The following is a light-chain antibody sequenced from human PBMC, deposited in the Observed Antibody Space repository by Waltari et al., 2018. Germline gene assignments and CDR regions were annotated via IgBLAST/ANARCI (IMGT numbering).Light chain of an antibody. J-gene: IGLJ3*02. Sequence: SYVLTQPPSVSVAPGKTARITCWGNILARKSVHWYQQKAGQAPVLVIHYDSGRPTGIPGRFSGSTSGDTATLSISRVEAGDEADYFCQVWDYIQGVFGGGTKLTVL. CDR3: QVWDYIQGV. V-gene: IGLV3-21*04. CDR1: ILARKS. CDR2: YDS.